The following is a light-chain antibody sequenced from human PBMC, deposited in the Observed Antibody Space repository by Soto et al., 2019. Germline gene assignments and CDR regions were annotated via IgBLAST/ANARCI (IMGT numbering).Light chain of an antibody. CDR3: QQYNSYPYP. V-gene: IGKV1-5*03. Sequence: DIQMTQSPSTLSASVGDRVTITCRASQSISSWLAWYHQKPGKAPKLLIYKAFNLESGVPSRFSGSGSGTEFTLTISSLQPDEFATYYCQQYNSYPYPFGQGTKLEIK. CDR2: KAF. J-gene: IGKJ2*01. CDR1: QSISSW.